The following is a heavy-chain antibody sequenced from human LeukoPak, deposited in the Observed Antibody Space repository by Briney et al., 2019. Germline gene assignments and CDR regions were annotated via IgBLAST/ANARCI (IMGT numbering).Heavy chain of an antibody. CDR1: GGPITSHY. V-gene: IGHV4-59*11. CDR2: IYYSGST. CDR3: ARVRKRSPHLREYGMDV. D-gene: IGHD3-16*01. J-gene: IGHJ6*02. Sequence: SETLSLTCTVSGGPITSHYWSWIRQPPGKGLEWIGYIYYSGSTNYNPSLKSRVTISVDTSKNQFSLKLSSVTAADTAVYYCARVRKRSPHLREYGMDVWGQGTTVTVSS.